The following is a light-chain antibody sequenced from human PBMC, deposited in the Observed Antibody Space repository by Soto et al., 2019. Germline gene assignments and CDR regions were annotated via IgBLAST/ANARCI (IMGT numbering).Light chain of an antibody. CDR1: QSISSW. Sequence: DIQMTQSPSTLSASVGDRVTITCRASQSISSWLAWYQQKPGKAPKLLIYKASSLESEVPSRFSGSGSGTEFTLTISSLQPDDFATYYCQQYNILYTFGQGTKLEI. CDR2: KAS. V-gene: IGKV1-5*03. CDR3: QQYNILYT. J-gene: IGKJ2*01.